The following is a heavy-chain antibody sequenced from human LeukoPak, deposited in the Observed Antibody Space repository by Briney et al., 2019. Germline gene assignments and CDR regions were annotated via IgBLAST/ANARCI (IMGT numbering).Heavy chain of an antibody. CDR2: INPNSGGT. V-gene: IGHV1-2*02. D-gene: IGHD3-22*01. CDR1: GYTFTGYY. CDR3: ARETVSYDSSGYPGYYYYGMDV. J-gene: IGHJ6*02. Sequence: GASVKVSCKASGYTFTGYYMHWVRRAPGQGLEWMGWINPNSGGTNYAQKFQGRVTMTRDTSISTAYMELSRLRSDDTAVYYCARETVSYDSSGYPGYYYYGMDVWGQGTTVTVSS.